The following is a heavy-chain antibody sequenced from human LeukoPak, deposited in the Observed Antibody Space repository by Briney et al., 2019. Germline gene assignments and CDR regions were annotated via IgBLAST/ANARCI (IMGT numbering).Heavy chain of an antibody. CDR3: ARGGYSYGYGYYYYYMDV. V-gene: IGHV4-4*07. Sequence: ASETLSLTCTVSGGSISSYYWSWIRQPAGKGLEWIGRIYTSGSTNYNPSLKSRVTMSVDTSKNQFSLKLSSVTAADTAVYYCARGGYSYGYGYYYYYMDVWGKGTTVTVSS. CDR1: GGSISSYY. J-gene: IGHJ6*03. D-gene: IGHD5-18*01. CDR2: IYTSGST.